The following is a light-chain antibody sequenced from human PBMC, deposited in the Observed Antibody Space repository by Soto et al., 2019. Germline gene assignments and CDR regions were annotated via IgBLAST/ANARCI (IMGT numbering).Light chain of an antibody. CDR2: DVT. CDR1: SSDIGGYNS. J-gene: IGLJ3*02. CDR3: CSYGGSYTWV. V-gene: IGLV2-8*01. Sequence: QSVLTQSPSASGSPGQSVTISCTGTSSDIGGYNSVSWYQQHPGKAPKVMIYDVTKRPSGVPDRFSGSKSGNTASLTVSALQAEDEADYYCCSYGGSYTWVFGGGTKLTVL.